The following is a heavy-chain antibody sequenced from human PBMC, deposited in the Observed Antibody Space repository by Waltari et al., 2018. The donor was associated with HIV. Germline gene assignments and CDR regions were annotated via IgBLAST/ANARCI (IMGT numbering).Heavy chain of an antibody. CDR3: AKDAHYFDGNTDYKYYYGLDV. D-gene: IGHD3-22*01. CDR1: GFTFDNYA. Sequence: EVQLVESGGGLVQPGRSLRLSCAASGFTFDNYAMHWVRQAPGKGLGWVSGSSWKSGGIDYADAVKGRFTISRVNAKNSLYLHMNSLRAEDTAVYYCAKDAHYFDGNTDYKYYYGLDVWGQGTTVTVSS. CDR2: SSWKSGGI. J-gene: IGHJ6*02. V-gene: IGHV3-9*01.